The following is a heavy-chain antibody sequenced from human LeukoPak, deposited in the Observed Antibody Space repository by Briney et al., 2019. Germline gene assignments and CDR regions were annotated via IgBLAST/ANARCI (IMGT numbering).Heavy chain of an antibody. Sequence: PGGSLRLSCSASGFTFTTYGMNWVRQAPGKGLEWVSSISASGVMTYYADSVKGRFTVSRDNSKNSLYLQMNSLTAADTAVYYCAKDRSIGTYYTFDHWGQGTLVTVSS. D-gene: IGHD1-26*01. CDR2: ISASGVMT. V-gene: IGHV3-23*01. CDR3: AKDRSIGTYYTFDH. J-gene: IGHJ4*02. CDR1: GFTFTTYG.